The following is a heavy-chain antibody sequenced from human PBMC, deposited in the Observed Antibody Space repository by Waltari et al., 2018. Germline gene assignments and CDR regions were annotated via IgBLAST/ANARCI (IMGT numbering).Heavy chain of an antibody. CDR3: ARADRGPRSGSSATPAWGP. Sequence: QVQLQQWGAGLLKPSETLSLTCAVSGGSFTFFYWTWIRQPPGKGLEWIGEINPRGTTTAGPSLRGRVSISSDTSKNQFSLKLTSVTAADTAVYYCARADRGPRSGSSATPAWGPWGQGTLVTVSS. D-gene: IGHD1-26*01. J-gene: IGHJ5*02. V-gene: IGHV4-34*01. CDR1: GGSFTFFY. CDR2: INPRGTT.